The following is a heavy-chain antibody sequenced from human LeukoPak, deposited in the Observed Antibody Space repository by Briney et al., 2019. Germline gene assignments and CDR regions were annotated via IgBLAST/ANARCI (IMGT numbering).Heavy chain of an antibody. Sequence: GGSLRLSCAASGFTFSSYAMHWVRQAPGKGLEWVSVISYDGSNKFYADSVKGRFTISRDNSKNTLFLQVNSLRAEDSAVYYCARALRWLQNTGESYFDYWGQGTLVIVSS. CDR3: ARALRWLQNTGESYFDY. CDR1: GFTFSSYA. CDR2: ISYDGSNK. V-gene: IGHV3-30-3*01. J-gene: IGHJ4*02. D-gene: IGHD5-24*01.